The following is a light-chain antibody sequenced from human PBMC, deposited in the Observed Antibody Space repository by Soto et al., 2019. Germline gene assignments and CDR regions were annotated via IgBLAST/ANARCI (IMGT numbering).Light chain of an antibody. CDR1: HDISNY. J-gene: IGKJ3*01. V-gene: IGKV1-33*01. Sequence: DIQMTQSPSSLSASVGDRVTITCQASHDISNYLNWYQQKPGKAPNLLIYEESNLQTGVPSRFSGSRSGTEFTFTISSLQPEDFATYYCQQSFRTPFTFGPGNKLDIK. CDR2: EES. CDR3: QQSFRTPFT.